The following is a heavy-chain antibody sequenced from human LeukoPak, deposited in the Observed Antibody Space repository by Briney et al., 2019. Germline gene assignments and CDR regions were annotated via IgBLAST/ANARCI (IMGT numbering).Heavy chain of an antibody. CDR1: GFTFSSYS. D-gene: IGHD3-22*01. Sequence: PGGSLRLSCAASGFTFSSYSMNWVRQAPGKGLEWVSSISSSSSYIYYADSVKGRFTISRDNAKNSLYLQMNSLRAEDTAVYYCAKVARTMIVQKSAFDIWGQGTMVTVSS. CDR3: AKVARTMIVQKSAFDI. V-gene: IGHV3-21*01. J-gene: IGHJ3*02. CDR2: ISSSSSYI.